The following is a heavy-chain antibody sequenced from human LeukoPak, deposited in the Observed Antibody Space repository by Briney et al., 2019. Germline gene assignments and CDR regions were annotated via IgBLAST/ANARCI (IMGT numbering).Heavy chain of an antibody. CDR3: ARDYSSSSGYFDY. D-gene: IGHD6-6*01. CDR1: GYTFTPYY. Sequence: ASLKVSSKASGYTFTPYYMHWVRQAPGQGGEGLGWINPNSGDTNYAEKFQGRVTMTRDTSISTAYMDLRRLRSDDTAVYYCARDYSSSSGYFDYWGQGTLVSVSS. CDR2: INPNSGDT. V-gene: IGHV1-2*02. J-gene: IGHJ4*02.